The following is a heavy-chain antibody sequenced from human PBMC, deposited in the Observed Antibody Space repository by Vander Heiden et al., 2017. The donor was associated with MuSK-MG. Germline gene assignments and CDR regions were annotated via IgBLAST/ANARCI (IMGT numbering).Heavy chain of an antibody. Sequence: EVQLVESGGGLVQPGGSLRLSCAASGFTVSSNYMSWVRQAPGKGLGWVSVIYGGGSTYYADSVKGRFTISRDNSKNTLYLQMNSLRAEDTAVYYCARDLYYYDSSGPVRYFDYWGQGTLVTVSS. CDR2: IYGGGST. J-gene: IGHJ4*02. CDR3: ARDLYYYDSSGPVRYFDY. V-gene: IGHV3-66*01. D-gene: IGHD3-22*01. CDR1: GFTVSSNY.